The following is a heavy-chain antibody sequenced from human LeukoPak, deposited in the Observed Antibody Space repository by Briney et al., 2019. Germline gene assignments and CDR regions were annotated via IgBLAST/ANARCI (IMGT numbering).Heavy chain of an antibody. V-gene: IGHV4-30-4*01. D-gene: IGHD3-22*01. CDR1: GGSHSSGDDF. Sequence: SETLSLTCTVSGGSHSSGDDFWSWVPQPAGKVLEWLAYMYYSGSTYYNPSHKSRVTMSADTSKNQLSLKLSSVTAADTAVYYCARPYYYDSRIDPWGQGILVTVSS. CDR2: MYYSGST. J-gene: IGHJ5*02. CDR3: ARPYYYDSRIDP.